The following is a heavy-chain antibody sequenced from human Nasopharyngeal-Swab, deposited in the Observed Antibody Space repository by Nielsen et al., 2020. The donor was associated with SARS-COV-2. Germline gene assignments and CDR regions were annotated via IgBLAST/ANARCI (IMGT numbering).Heavy chain of an antibody. CDR2: INVDGSTT. Sequence: GESLKISCAPSGFTISGYWMHWVRQTPEKGPVWVSRINVDGSTTNYADSVKGRFTISRDNARNTLSLQMNSLRIEDTAVYYCATAGNYRFDFWGQGTQVTVSS. J-gene: IGHJ4*02. D-gene: IGHD3-16*02. CDR3: ATAGNYRFDF. CDR1: GFTISGYW. V-gene: IGHV3-74*01.